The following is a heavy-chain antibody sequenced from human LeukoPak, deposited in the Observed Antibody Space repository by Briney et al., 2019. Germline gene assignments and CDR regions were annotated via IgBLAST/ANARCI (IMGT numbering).Heavy chain of an antibody. CDR3: ARTSGPISLSFAY. V-gene: IGHV4-39*01. D-gene: IGHD2/OR15-2a*01. CDR1: GGSVSSSNYY. Sequence: PSETLSLACTVSGGSVSSSNYYWGWIRQPPGKGLEWIGHIYYSGSTYYNLSLKSRVTISVDTSKNQFSLKLSSVTAADTAVYYRARTSGPISLSFAYWGQGTLVTVSS. CDR2: IYYSGST. J-gene: IGHJ4*02.